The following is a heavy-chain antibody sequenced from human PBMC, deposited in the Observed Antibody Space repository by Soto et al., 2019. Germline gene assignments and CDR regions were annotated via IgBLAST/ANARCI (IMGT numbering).Heavy chain of an antibody. V-gene: IGHV3-21*01. Sequence: GGSLRLSCAASGFTFSSYSMNWVRQAPGKGLEWVSSISSSSSYIYYADSVKGRFAISRDNAKNSLYLQMNSLRAEDTAVYYCARSLSKSSSWYLDYYYYGMDVLGQGTTVTVSS. D-gene: IGHD6-13*01. CDR1: GFTFSSYS. J-gene: IGHJ6*02. CDR2: ISSSSSYI. CDR3: ARSLSKSSSWYLDYYYYGMDV.